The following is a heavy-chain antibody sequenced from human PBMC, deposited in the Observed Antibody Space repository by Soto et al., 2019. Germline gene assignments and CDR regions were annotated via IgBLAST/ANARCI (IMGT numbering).Heavy chain of an antibody. D-gene: IGHD3-3*01. CDR2: IIPIFGTA. CDR3: ARWGGYYKGMYYFDY. J-gene: IGHJ4*02. V-gene: IGHV1-69*01. CDR1: GGTFSSYA. Sequence: QVQLVQSGAEVKKPGSSVKVSCKASGGTFSSYAISWVRQAPGQGLEWMGGIIPIFGTANYAQEFQGRVTITADESTSTAYMELRSLRSEDTAVYYCARWGGYYKGMYYFDYWGQGTLVTVSS.